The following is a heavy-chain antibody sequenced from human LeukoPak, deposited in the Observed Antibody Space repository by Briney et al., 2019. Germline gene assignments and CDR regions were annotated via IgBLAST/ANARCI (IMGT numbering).Heavy chain of an antibody. Sequence: SETLSLTCTVSGGSISSSYYWGWIRQPPGKGLEWIGSIYYSGSTYYNPSLKSRVTISVDTSKNQFSLKLSSVTAADTAVYYCARVENSSSWYSYYYYYMDVWGKGTTVTVSS. CDR3: ARVENSSSWYSYYYYYMDV. CDR2: IYYSGST. V-gene: IGHV4-39*07. CDR1: GGSISSSYY. J-gene: IGHJ6*03. D-gene: IGHD6-13*01.